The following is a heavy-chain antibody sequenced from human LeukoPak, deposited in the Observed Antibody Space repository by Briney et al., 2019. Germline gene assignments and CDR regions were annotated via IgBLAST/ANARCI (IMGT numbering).Heavy chain of an antibody. CDR1: GFTFSSYA. V-gene: IGHV3-23*01. J-gene: IGHJ6*04. CDR2: ISGSGGST. CDR3: AKEILTGRYYGMDV. D-gene: IGHD3-9*01. Sequence: GGSLRLSCAASGFTFSSYAMSWVRQAPGKGLEWVSAISGSGGSTYYADSVKGRFTISRDNSKNTLCLQMNSLRAEDTVLYYCAKEILTGRYYGMDVWGKGTTVTVSS.